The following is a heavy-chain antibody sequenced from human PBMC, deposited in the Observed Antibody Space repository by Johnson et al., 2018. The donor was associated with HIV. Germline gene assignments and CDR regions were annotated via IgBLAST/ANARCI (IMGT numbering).Heavy chain of an antibody. D-gene: IGHD6-6*01. J-gene: IGHJ3*02. CDR3: ARGGGYSIAAPSDAFDI. V-gene: IGHV3-30-3*01. CDR1: GFTFRSHA. Sequence: QVQLVESRGGAAQPVTSLRPSCAASGFTFRSHAMHRVRQAPGQGLAWVAVISYDGSNKYYAASVKGRFTISRDNSKNTLYLQMNSLRAEDTAVYYCARGGGYSIAAPSDAFDIWGQGTMVTVSS. CDR2: ISYDGSNK.